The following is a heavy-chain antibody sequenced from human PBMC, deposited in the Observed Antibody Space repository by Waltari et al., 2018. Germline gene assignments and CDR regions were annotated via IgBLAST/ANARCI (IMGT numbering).Heavy chain of an antibody. CDR2: IYHSGST. Sequence: QVQLQESGPGLVKPSETLSLTCAVSGYSISSGYYWGWIRQPPGKGLEWIGSIYHSGSTYYNPYLKSRVTISVDTSKNQFSLKLSSVTAADTAVYYCARKDYYGSGSYLDYWGQGTLVTVSS. J-gene: IGHJ4*02. CDR1: GYSISSGYY. V-gene: IGHV4-38-2*01. D-gene: IGHD3-10*01. CDR3: ARKDYYGSGSYLDY.